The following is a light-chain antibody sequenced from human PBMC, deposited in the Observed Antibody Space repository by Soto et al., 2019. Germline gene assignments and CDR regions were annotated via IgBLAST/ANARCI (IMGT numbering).Light chain of an antibody. CDR3: QQYHRSWT. V-gene: IGKV1-5*01. Sequence: DIQMTQSPSTLSASVGDRVTISCRASESISKWLAWYQQKPGKAPKLLISDTSILESGVPSRFSGSGSGTEFTLTISGLQPDDFATYFCQQYHRSWTFGQGTKVDI. CDR1: ESISKW. J-gene: IGKJ1*01. CDR2: DTS.